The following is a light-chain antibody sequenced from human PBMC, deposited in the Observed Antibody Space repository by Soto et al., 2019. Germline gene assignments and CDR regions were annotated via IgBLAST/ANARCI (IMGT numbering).Light chain of an antibody. CDR2: GAS. CDR1: QSVSSSY. J-gene: IGKJ1*01. V-gene: IGKV3-20*01. CDR3: QQYGSSRT. Sequence: EIVLTQSPGTLSLSPGEGATLSCRASQSVSSSYLAWYQQKPGQAPRLLIYGASSRATGIPDRFSGSGSGTYFTLTISRLEPEDFAVYYCQQYGSSRTFGQGTKVEIK.